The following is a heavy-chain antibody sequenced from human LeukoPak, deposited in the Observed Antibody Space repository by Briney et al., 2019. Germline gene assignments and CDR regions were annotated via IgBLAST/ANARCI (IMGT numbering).Heavy chain of an antibody. D-gene: IGHD3-9*01. CDR1: GGSISSSSYY. Sequence: PSETLSLTCTVSGGSISSSSYYWGWIRQPPGKGLEWIGSIYYSGSTYYNPSLKSRVTISVDTSKNQSSLKLSSVTAADTAVYYCARRAAYYDILTGYPGPFDYWGQGTLVTVSS. CDR2: IYYSGST. CDR3: ARRAAYYDILTGYPGPFDY. V-gene: IGHV4-39*01. J-gene: IGHJ4*02.